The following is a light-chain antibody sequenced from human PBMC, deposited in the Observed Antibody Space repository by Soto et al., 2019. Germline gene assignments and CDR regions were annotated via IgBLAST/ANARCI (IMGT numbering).Light chain of an antibody. V-gene: IGLV2-8*01. J-gene: IGLJ1*01. CDR1: YNDVGLFNF. Sequence: QSALTQPPSASGSPGQSVTISCTGTYNDVGLFNFVSWYQQYPGKAPKLIIYEVNNRPSGVSGRFSGSKSDTTAYLTISGLQAEDEADYYCSSYSDSDTKVFGTGTKLTVL. CDR3: SSYSDSDTKV. CDR2: EVN.